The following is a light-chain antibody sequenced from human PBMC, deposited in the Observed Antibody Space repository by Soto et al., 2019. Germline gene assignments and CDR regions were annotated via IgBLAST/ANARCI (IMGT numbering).Light chain of an antibody. CDR1: SSNIGSNT. CDR2: SNN. V-gene: IGLV1-44*01. J-gene: IGLJ2*01. Sequence: QSVLTQPPSASETPGQRVTISCSRSSSNIGSNTVNWYQQLPGTAPKLIIYSNNQRPSGVPDRFSGSKSGTSASLAISGLQSEDEADYYCAAWDDSLNGPVFGGGTKLTVL. CDR3: AAWDDSLNGPV.